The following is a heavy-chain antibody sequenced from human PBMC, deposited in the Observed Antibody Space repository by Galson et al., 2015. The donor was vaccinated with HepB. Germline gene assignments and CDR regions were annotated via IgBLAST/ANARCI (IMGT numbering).Heavy chain of an antibody. CDR2: IYYSGST. J-gene: IGHJ5*02. V-gene: IGHV4-59*01. Sequence: ETLSLTCTVSGGSISSYYWSWIRQPPGKGLEWIGYIYYSGSTNYNPSLKSRVTISVDTSKNKFSLKLSSVTAADTAVYYCARDLTTYVSLGFDPWGQGTLVTVSS. D-gene: IGHD2/OR15-2a*01. CDR3: ARDLTTYVSLGFDP. CDR1: GGSISSYY.